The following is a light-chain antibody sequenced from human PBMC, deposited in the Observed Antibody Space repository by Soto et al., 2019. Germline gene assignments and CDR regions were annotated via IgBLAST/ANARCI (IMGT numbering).Light chain of an antibody. J-gene: IGKJ5*01. Sequence: EIVLTQSPGTLSLSPGDRATLSCRASQGVSSSYLAWYQQKPGQGPRLLIYGASSRATGIPDRFSGSGSGTDFTLTITRLEPADFAVYYCQQYGSLITFGQGTRLEIK. CDR1: QGVSSSY. CDR3: QQYGSLIT. V-gene: IGKV3-20*01. CDR2: GAS.